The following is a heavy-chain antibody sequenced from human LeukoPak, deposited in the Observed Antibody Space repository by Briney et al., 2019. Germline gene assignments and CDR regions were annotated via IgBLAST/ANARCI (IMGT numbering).Heavy chain of an antibody. CDR3: VSFYETY. J-gene: IGHJ4*02. V-gene: IGHV3-74*01. Sequence: GGSLRLSCAASGNYWMHWVRQATGKGLVWVSHINSDGSWTSYADSVKGRFTISKDNAKNTVYLQMNNLRAEDTAVYYCVSFYETYWGRGTLVTVSS. CDR2: INSDGSWT. D-gene: IGHD2-2*01. CDR1: GNYW.